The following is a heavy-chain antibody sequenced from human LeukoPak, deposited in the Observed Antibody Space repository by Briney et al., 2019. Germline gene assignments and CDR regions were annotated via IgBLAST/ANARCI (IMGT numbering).Heavy chain of an antibody. D-gene: IGHD5-24*01. CDR2: IKQDGSKK. CDR3: TRVGYIDEGIDY. CDR1: GFPFSSYW. J-gene: IGHJ4*02. V-gene: IGHV3-7*04. Sequence: GGSLRLSCVASGFPFSSYWLTWVRPAPGKGLEWVANIKQDGSKKSYVDSVKGRFTISRDNAKNSLYLQMNSLRAEDTAIYYCTRVGYIDEGIDYWGQGTLVTVSS.